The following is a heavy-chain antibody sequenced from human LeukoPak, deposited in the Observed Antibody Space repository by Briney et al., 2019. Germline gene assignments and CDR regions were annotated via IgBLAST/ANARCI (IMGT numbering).Heavy chain of an antibody. D-gene: IGHD3-9*01. CDR3: ATVVRDDILTGYYIDH. CDR2: IYYSGST. CDR1: GGSISSYY. Sequence: PSETLSLTCTVSGGSISSYYWSWIRQPPGKGLEWIGYIYYSGSTKYNHSFKSRVTISVDTSKNQFSLKLISVTAADTAVYYCATVVRDDILTGYYIDHWGQGTLVTVSS. V-gene: IGHV4-59*01. J-gene: IGHJ4*02.